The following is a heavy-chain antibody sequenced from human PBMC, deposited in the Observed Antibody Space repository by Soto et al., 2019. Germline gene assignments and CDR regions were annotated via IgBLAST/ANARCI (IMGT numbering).Heavy chain of an antibody. D-gene: IGHD7-27*01. CDR3: ARGWGGYFQH. Sequence: QVQLQESGPGLVKPSETLSLTCTVSGGSISSYYWSWIRQPPGKGLEWIGYIYYSGSTNYNPSLKSRVTISVDTSKNQFSLKLSSVTAADTAVYYCARGWGGYFQHWGQGTLGTVSS. CDR2: IYYSGST. V-gene: IGHV4-59*01. J-gene: IGHJ1*01. CDR1: GGSISSYY.